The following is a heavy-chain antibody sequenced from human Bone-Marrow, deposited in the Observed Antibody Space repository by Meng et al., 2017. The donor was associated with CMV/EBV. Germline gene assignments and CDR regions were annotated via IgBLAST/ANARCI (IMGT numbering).Heavy chain of an antibody. CDR2: INPNSGGT. CDR3: ARIKSAIAVAASFDY. V-gene: IGHV1-2*02. CDR1: GYTFTGYY. Sequence: ASVKVSCKASGYTFTGYYMHWVRQAPGQGLEWMGWINPNSGGTNYAQKFQGRVTMTRDTSISTAYMKLSRLRSDDTAVYYCARIKSAIAVAASFDYWGQGTLVTVSS. J-gene: IGHJ4*02. D-gene: IGHD6-19*01.